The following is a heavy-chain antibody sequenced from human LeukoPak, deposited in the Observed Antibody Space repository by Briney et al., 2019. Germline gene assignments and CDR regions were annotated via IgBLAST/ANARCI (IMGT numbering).Heavy chain of an antibody. CDR3: AKLVDYYGSGSYIGIDY. CDR1: GFTFSSYG. CDR2: IRYDGSNK. D-gene: IGHD3-10*01. V-gene: IGHV3-30*02. J-gene: IGHJ4*02. Sequence: GGSLRLSCAASGFTFSSYGMHWVRQAPGKGLEWVAFIRYDGSNKYYADSVKGRFTISRDNSKNTLYLQMNSLGAEDTAVYYCAKLVDYYGSGSYIGIDYWGQGTLVTVSS.